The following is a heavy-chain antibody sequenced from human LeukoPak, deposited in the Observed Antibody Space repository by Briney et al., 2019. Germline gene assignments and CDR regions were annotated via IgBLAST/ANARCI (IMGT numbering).Heavy chain of an antibody. V-gene: IGHV3-30-3*01. CDR3: ARAIVFTSSFDY. CDR2: ISYDGSNK. D-gene: IGHD1-26*01. Sequence: GGSLRLSCAASGFTFSSYAMHWVRQAPGKGLEWVAVISYDGSNKYYADSVKGRFTISRDNSKNTLYLQVNSLRAEDTAVYYCARAIVFTSSFDYWGQGTLVTASS. J-gene: IGHJ4*02. CDR1: GFTFSSYA.